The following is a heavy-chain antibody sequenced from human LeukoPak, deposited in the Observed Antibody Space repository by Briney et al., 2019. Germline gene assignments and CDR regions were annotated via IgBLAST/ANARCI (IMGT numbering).Heavy chain of an antibody. D-gene: IGHD3-22*01. CDR2: ISVYNGNT. J-gene: IGHJ4*02. CDR1: GYSFTTYG. V-gene: IGHV1-18*01. CDR3: AKMDSDSSGFFSN. Sequence: ASVKVSCKASGYSFTTYGISWLRQAPGHGLEWVAWISVYNGNTNYADKVRGRVLVTTDISATTAYLELKSLRYDDTGVYYCAKMDSDSSGFFSNWGQGTPVTVSS.